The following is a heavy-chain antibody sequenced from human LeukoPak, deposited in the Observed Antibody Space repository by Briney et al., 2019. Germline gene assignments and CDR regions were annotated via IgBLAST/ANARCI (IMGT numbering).Heavy chain of an antibody. D-gene: IGHD3-10*01. CDR3: ARAMVRGLSNPCGS. J-gene: IGHJ5*02. CDR1: GYTFTSYY. V-gene: IGHV1-46*04. CDR2: INPSGGST. Sequence: ASVTVSCTASGYTFTSYYLRWVRQAPGQGLEWMAMINPSGGSTTYAQKLQGSVTMTRDTSTSTVYMELGSLRYEDMAVYYWARAMVRGLSNPCGSWGQGTRVTVPS.